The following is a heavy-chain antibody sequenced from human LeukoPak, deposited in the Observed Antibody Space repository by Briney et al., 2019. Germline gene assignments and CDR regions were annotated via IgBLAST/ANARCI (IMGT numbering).Heavy chain of an antibody. CDR1: GGSIGSYY. J-gene: IGHJ6*02. CDR2: IYYSGGT. CDR3: ARNDAPYGLDV. Sequence: PSETLSLTCTVSGGSIGSYYWTWIRQPPGKGLECIGYIYYSGGTNYNPSLKSRVTISIDTSKNQFSLKLSSVTAADTAVYYCARNDAPYGLDVWGQGTTVTVSS. D-gene: IGHD1-1*01. V-gene: IGHV4-59*01.